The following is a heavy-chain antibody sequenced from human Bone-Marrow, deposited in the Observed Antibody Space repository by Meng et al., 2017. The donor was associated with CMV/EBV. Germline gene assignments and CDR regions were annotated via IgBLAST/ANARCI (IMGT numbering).Heavy chain of an antibody. V-gene: IGHV3-9*03. Sequence: SLKISCAASGFTFDDYAMHWVRQAPGKGLEWVSGISWNSGSIGYADSVKGRFTISRDNAKNSLYLQMNSLRAEDMALYYCAKDNDSSGCLDYWGQGPLVTLYS. D-gene: IGHD3-22*01. CDR3: AKDNDSSGCLDY. CDR2: ISWNSGSI. CDR1: GFTFDDYA. J-gene: IGHJ4*02.